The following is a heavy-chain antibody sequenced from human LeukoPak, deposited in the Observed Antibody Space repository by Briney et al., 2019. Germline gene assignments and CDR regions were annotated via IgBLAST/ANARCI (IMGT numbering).Heavy chain of an antibody. CDR3: ARDSRAGYSSGWYLIDY. CDR1: GYSISSGYY. CDR2: IYHSGST. J-gene: IGHJ4*02. V-gene: IGHV4-38-2*02. Sequence: PLETLSLTCAVSGYSISSGYYWGWIRQPPGKGLEWIGSIYHSGSTYYNPSLKSRVTISVDTSKNQFSLKLSSVTAADTAVYYCARDSRAGYSSGWYLIDYWGQGTLVTVSS. D-gene: IGHD6-19*01.